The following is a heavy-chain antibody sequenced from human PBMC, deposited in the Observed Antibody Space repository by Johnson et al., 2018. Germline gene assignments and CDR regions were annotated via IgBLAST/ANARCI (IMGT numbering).Heavy chain of an antibody. CDR1: GFTFDDYA. V-gene: IGHV3-9*01. CDR2: ISWNSGSI. CDR3: AKGAHPYAPGYYGMDV. Sequence: VQLVESGGVVVQPGGSLRLSCTASGFTFDDYAMHWVRQAPGKGLEWVSGISWNSGSIGYADSVKGRFTISRDTSKNTLYLQMNSLRAEDTAVYYCAKGAHPYAPGYYGMDVWGQGTTVTVSS. J-gene: IGHJ6*02.